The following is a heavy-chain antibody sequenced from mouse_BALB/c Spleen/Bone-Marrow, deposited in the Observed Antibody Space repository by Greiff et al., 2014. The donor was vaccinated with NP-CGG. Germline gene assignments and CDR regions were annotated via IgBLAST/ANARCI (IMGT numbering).Heavy chain of an antibody. CDR2: IYPGDGST. CDR1: GYTFTSYY. Sequence: QVHVKQSGPELVKPGASVKMSCEASGYTFTSYYIHWVKQRPGQGLEWIGWIYPGDGSTKYNEKFKGKTTLTADKSSSTAYMLLSSLTSEDSAIYFCAICYGYDEFAYWGQGTLVTVSA. V-gene: IGHV1S56*01. J-gene: IGHJ3*01. CDR3: AICYGYDEFAY. D-gene: IGHD2-2*01.